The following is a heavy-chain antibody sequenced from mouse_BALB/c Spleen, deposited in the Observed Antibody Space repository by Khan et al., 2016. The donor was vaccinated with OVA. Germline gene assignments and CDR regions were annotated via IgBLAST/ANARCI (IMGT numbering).Heavy chain of an antibody. J-gene: IGHJ3*01. V-gene: IGHV1S137*01. Sequence: VQLQESGAELVRPGVSVKLSCKGSGYTFTDYAMHWVKQSHAKSLEWIGVISTYYGDANYNQKFKGKATMTVDKSSSTAYMELARLTSEDSAIYYCSISHSGFAYWGQGTLVTVS. CDR3: SISHSGFAY. CDR2: ISTYYGDA. CDR1: GYTFTDYA.